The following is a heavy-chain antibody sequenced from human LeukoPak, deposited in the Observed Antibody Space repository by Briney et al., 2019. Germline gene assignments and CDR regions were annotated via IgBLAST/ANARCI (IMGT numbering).Heavy chain of an antibody. CDR1: GGSISNYY. CDR2: ISYSGNT. V-gene: IGHV4-59*12. CDR3: DSGGYYPGRESPNWYFDL. D-gene: IGHD3-22*01. J-gene: IGHJ2*01. Sequence: SETLSLTCTVSGGSISNYYWSWIRQPPGKELEWIGYISYSGNTDSNPSLKSRVTISVDTSKNQFSLKLTSVTAADTAVYYYDSGGYYPGRESPNWYFDLWGRGTLVIVSS.